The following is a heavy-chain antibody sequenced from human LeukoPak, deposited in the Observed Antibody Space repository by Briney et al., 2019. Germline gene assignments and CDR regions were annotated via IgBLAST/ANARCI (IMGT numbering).Heavy chain of an antibody. V-gene: IGHV3-23*01. CDR3: AKDGTGSWGMDV. CDR1: GFMFSNYW. J-gene: IGHJ6*02. Sequence: PGGSLRLSCAASGFMFSNYWMSWVRQAPGKGLEWVSATSGSGGSTYYADSVKGRFTISRDNSKNTLYLQMNSLRAEDTAVYYCAKDGTGSWGMDVWGQGTTVTVSS. D-gene: IGHD1-14*01. CDR2: TSGSGGST.